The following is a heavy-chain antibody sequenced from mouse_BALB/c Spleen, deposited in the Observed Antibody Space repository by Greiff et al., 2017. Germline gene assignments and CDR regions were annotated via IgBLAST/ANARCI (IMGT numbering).Heavy chain of an antibody. D-gene: IGHD2-4*01. CDR1: GFTFTDYY. CDR3: ARDHPYDYDVKFAD. J-gene: IGHJ3*01. V-gene: IGHV7-3*02. Sequence: EVKLVESGGGLVQPGGSLRLSCATSGFTFTDYYMSWVRQPPGKALEWLGFIRNKANGYTTEYSASVKGRFTISRDNSQSILYLQMNTLRAEDSATYYCARDHPYDYDVKFADWGQGTLVTVSA. CDR2: IRNKANGYTT.